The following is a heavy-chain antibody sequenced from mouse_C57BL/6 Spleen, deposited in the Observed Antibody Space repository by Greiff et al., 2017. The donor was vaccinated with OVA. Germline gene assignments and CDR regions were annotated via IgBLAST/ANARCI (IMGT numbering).Heavy chain of an antibody. D-gene: IGHD1-1*01. J-gene: IGHJ1*03. CDR3: ARVITTGVAGTGYFDV. Sequence: QVTLKVSGPGILQPSQTLSLTCSFSGFSLSTFGMGVGWIRQPSGKGLEWLAHIWWDDDKYYNPALKSRLTISKDTSKNQVFLKIANVDTADTATYYCARVITTGVAGTGYFDVWGTGTTVTVSS. V-gene: IGHV8-8*01. CDR2: IWWDDDK. CDR1: GFSLSTFGMG.